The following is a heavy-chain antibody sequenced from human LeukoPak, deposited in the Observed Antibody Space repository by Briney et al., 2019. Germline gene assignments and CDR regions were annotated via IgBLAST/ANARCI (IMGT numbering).Heavy chain of an antibody. D-gene: IGHD3-10*01. CDR1: GFTVSSNY. Sequence: PGGSLRLSCAASGFTVSSNYMNWVRQAPGKGLEWVSVINSAGNAYYADSVKGRFTISRDNSKNMLYLQMNSLRAGDTAVYYCARPYGPGNYYYYYGMDVWGQGTRVTVS. CDR3: ARPYGPGNYYYYYGMDV. CDR2: INSAGNA. V-gene: IGHV3-66*02. J-gene: IGHJ6*02.